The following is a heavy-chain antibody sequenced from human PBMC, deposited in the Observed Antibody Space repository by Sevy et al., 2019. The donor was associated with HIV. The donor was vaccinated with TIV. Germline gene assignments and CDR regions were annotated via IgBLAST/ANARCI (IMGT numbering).Heavy chain of an antibody. CDR3: VKDGLGGMVQGEGPGDFDI. Sequence: GGSLRLSCSASGFTFSSYAMHWVRQAPGKGLEYVSAISSNGGSTYYADSVKGRFTISRDNSKNTLYLQMSSLRAEDTAVYYCVKDGLGGMVQGEGPGDFDIWGQGTMVTVSS. V-gene: IGHV3-64D*06. J-gene: IGHJ3*02. CDR2: ISSNGGST. CDR1: GFTFSSYA. D-gene: IGHD3-10*01.